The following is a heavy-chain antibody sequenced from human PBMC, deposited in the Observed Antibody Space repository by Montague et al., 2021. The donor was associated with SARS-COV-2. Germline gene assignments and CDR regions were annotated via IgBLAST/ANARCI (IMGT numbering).Heavy chain of an antibody. Sequence: SETLSLTCAVSGGSINTNNWGTWVRQPPGEGLEWIGQIFHSGITXYNPSLEGRVTISVDKSKNQFSLRLSSVTAADTAVYYCARGRLVGDSSSWYYFDYWGQGTLVAVSS. V-gene: IGHV4-4*02. J-gene: IGHJ4*02. CDR1: GGSINTNNW. CDR2: IFHSGIT. CDR3: ARGRLVGDSSSWYYFDY. D-gene: IGHD6-13*01.